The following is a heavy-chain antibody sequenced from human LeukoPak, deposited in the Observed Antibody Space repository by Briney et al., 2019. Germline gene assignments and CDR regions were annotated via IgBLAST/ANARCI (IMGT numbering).Heavy chain of an antibody. V-gene: IGHV3-23*01. CDR3: AKDQTKNGGDAFDI. J-gene: IGHJ3*02. Sequence: TGGSLRLSCAASGFSFSSCAMGWVRQAPGKGPDWVSSISGGADSTYYADSVKGRFIISRDNSKNTLYLQMNGLRAEDTAVYYCAKDQTKNGGDAFDIWGQGTMVTVSS. CDR1: GFSFSSCA. CDR2: ISGGADST. D-gene: IGHD4-23*01.